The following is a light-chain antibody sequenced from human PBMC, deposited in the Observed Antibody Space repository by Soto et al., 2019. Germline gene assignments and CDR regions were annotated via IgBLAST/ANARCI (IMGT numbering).Light chain of an antibody. V-gene: IGLV6-57*03. Sequence: NFMLTQPHSVSESPGKTVTISCTRSSGSIASNYVQWYQQRPGRAPTTVIYEDNQRPSGVPDRFSGSIDSSSTSASLTISGLKTEDEADYYCQAYDSSNRVFGGGTKLTVL. CDR3: QAYDSSNRV. CDR2: EDN. J-gene: IGLJ3*02. CDR1: SGSIASNY.